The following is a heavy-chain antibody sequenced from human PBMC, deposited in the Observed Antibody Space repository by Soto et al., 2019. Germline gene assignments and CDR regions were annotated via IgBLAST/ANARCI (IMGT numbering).Heavy chain of an antibody. CDR2: IKNKDRAYTR. CDR3: ARARSGYPIDL. D-gene: IGHD3-22*01. J-gene: IGHJ5*02. V-gene: IGHV3-72*01. CDR1: GFTFSDHY. Sequence: PGGSLRLSCAASGFTFSDHYMDWVRQAPGKGLEWVSRIKNKDRAYTREYAASVEGRFTISRDDSKNSVYLQMNSLKTEDTAMYYCARARSGYPIDLWGQGTLVTVS.